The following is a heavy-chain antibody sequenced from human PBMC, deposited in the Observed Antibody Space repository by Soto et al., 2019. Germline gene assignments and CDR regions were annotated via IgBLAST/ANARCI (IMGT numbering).Heavy chain of an antibody. CDR1: GGTFSSYT. CDR3: ARDLGSGESTYYYYGMDV. D-gene: IGHD7-27*01. Sequence: SVKVSCKASGGTFSSYTISWVRQAPGQGLEWMGRIIPILGIANYAQKFQGRVTITADKSTSTAYMELSSLRSEDTAVYYCARDLGSGESTYYYYGMDVWGQGTTVTVSS. CDR2: IIPILGIA. V-gene: IGHV1-69*04. J-gene: IGHJ6*02.